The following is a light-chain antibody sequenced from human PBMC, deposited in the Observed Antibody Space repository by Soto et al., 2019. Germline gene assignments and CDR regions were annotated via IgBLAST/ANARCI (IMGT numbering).Light chain of an antibody. V-gene: IGLV2-23*01. CDR3: CSYAGSSTAV. J-gene: IGLJ7*01. CDR1: SSDVGGYNY. CDR2: EGS. Sequence: QSALTQPASVSGSPGQSITISCTGTSSDVGGYNYVSWYQQHPGKAPKLMIYEGSKRPSGVSNRFSGSKSGNTASLTISGLQAEDGADYYGCSYAGSSTAVFGGGTQLTVL.